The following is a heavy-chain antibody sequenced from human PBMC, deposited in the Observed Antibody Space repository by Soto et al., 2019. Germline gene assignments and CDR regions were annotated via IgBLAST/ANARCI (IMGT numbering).Heavy chain of an antibody. CDR2: IYYSGST. J-gene: IGHJ5*02. CDR3: ARGLLMVYAFAWFDP. CDR1: GGSVSSGSYY. Sequence: QVQLQESGPGLVKPSETLSLTCTVSGGSVSSGSYYWSWIRQPPGKGLEWIGYIYYSGSTNYNPSLKSRVTISVDTSKNQFSLKLSSVTAADTAVYYCARGLLMVYAFAWFDPWGQGTLVTVSS. V-gene: IGHV4-61*01. D-gene: IGHD2-8*01.